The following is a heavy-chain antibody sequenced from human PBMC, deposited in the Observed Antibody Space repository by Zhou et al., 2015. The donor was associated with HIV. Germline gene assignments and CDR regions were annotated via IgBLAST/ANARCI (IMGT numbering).Heavy chain of an antibody. J-gene: IGHJ3*02. CDR3: ARSSVNHENAFDI. CDR1: GGTFSGSD. Sequence: LVQSGTEVRKPGSSVNVSCKASGGTFSGSDISWVRQAPGQGLEWMGGITPMFEIDKYAQKFRTRLIITVDKFTSTAYMELSSLTSEDTAIYFCARSSVNHENAFDIWGQGTNVIVSP. D-gene: IGHD3-22*01. CDR2: ITPMFEID. V-gene: IGHV1-69*17.